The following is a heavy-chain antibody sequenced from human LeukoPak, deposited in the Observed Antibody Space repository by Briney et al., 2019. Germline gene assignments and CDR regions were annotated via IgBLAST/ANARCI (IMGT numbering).Heavy chain of an antibody. Sequence: PGGSLRLSCAASGFTFSSYWMSWVRQAPGKGLEWVANIKQDGSEKYYVDSVKGRFTISRDNAKNSLYLQMNSLRAEDTAVYYCARDGVGATTFTFDYWGQGTLVTVSS. D-gene: IGHD1-26*01. CDR3: ARDGVGATTFTFDY. J-gene: IGHJ4*02. CDR2: IKQDGSEK. CDR1: GFTFSSYW. V-gene: IGHV3-7*01.